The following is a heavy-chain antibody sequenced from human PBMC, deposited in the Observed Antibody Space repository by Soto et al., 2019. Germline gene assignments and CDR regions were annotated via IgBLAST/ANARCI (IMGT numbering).Heavy chain of an antibody. V-gene: IGHV4-59*01. CDR3: ARGNYDILPGYYWKTSYFDY. CDR1: GGSISSYY. CDR2: IYYSGST. Sequence: SETLSLTCTVSGGSISSYYWSWIRQPPGKGLEWIGYIYYSGSTNYNPSLKSRVTISVDTSKNQFSLKLSSVTAADTAVYYCARGNYDILPGYYWKTSYFDYWGQGTILTVSS. D-gene: IGHD3-9*01. J-gene: IGHJ4*02.